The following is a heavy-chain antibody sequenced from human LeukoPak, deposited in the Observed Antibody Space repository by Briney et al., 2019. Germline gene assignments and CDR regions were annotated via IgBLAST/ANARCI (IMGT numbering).Heavy chain of an antibody. CDR2: IYYSGST. Sequence: PSETLSLTCTVSGGSISSYYWSWIRQPPGKGLEWIGYIYYSGSTNYNPSLKSRVTISVDTSKNQFSLELSSVTAADTAVYYCARHSGIAAANSFDPWGQGTLVTVSS. CDR1: GGSISSYY. D-gene: IGHD6-13*01. V-gene: IGHV4-59*08. J-gene: IGHJ5*02. CDR3: ARHSGIAAANSFDP.